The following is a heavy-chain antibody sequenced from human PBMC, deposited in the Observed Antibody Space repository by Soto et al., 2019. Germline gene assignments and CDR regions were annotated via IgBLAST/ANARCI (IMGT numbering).Heavy chain of an antibody. Sequence: QITLKESGPTLVKPTQTLTLTCTFSGFSLSSLGLGVGWIRQPPGKALEWLALIYWDDNKHYSPSLKSRLSITKDTSKNQVVLTMTNMDPVDTGTYYCVPAYLVNTLQSWGQGALVTVSS. CDR3: VPAYLVNTLQS. J-gene: IGHJ5*02. CDR1: GFSLSSLGLG. D-gene: IGHD4-17*01. CDR2: IYWDDNK. V-gene: IGHV2-5*04.